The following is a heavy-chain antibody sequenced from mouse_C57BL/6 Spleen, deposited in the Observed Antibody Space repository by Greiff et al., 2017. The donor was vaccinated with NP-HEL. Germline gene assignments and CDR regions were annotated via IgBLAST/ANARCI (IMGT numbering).Heavy chain of an antibody. CDR1: GFSLTSYG. CDR2: IWRGGST. Sequence: VQLQQSGPGLVQPSQSLSITCTVSGFSLTSYGVHWVRQSPGKGLEWLGVIWRGGSTDYNAAFMSRLSITKDNSKSQVFFKMNSLQADDTAIYYCAKSPYGNYWYFDVWGTGTTVTVSS. V-gene: IGHV2-5*01. CDR3: AKSPYGNYWYFDV. D-gene: IGHD2-1*01. J-gene: IGHJ1*03.